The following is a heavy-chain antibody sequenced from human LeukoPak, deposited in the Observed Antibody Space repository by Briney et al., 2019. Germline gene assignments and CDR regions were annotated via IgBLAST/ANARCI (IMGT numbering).Heavy chain of an antibody. V-gene: IGHV1-18*01. CDR2: VSAYNGNT. CDR1: GYIFSNHG. J-gene: IGHJ6*02. D-gene: IGHD3-16*02. Sequence: ASVNVSCKASGYIFSNHGISWVRQAPGQGLQWMGWVSAYNGNTKYAQNLQDRVTMTTDTSTSTVYMELRSLKADDTGVYYCARSSSSWGIYHYGMDVWGQGTTLTVAS. CDR3: ARSSSSWGIYHYGMDV.